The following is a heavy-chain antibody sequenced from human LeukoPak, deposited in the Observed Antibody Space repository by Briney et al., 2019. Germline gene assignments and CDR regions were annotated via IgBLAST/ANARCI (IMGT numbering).Heavy chain of an antibody. D-gene: IGHD2-15*01. V-gene: IGHV4-59*01. CDR2: IYYSGST. CDR3: ARGGLESGGASY. CDR1: GGFISSYY. Sequence: SETLSLICTVSGGFISSYYWSWIRQPPGKGLEWIGCIYYSGSTNYNPSLKSRVTISVDTSKNQFSLKLSSVTAADTAVYYCARGGLESGGASYWGQGTLVTVSS. J-gene: IGHJ4*02.